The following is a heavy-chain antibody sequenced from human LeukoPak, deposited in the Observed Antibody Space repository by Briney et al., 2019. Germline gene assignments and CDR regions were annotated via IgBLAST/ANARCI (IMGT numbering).Heavy chain of an antibody. V-gene: IGHV4-34*01. D-gene: IGHD3-3*01. CDR2: INHSGST. CDR3: ARHRKLAGITIFGVVIIDDYMDV. Sequence: SETLSLTCAVYGGSFSGYYWSWIRQPPGKGLEWIGEINHSGSTNYNPSLKSRVTISVDTSKNQFSLKLSSVTAADTAVYYCARHRKLAGITIFGVVIIDDYMDVWGKGTTVTVSS. CDR1: GGSFSGYY. J-gene: IGHJ6*03.